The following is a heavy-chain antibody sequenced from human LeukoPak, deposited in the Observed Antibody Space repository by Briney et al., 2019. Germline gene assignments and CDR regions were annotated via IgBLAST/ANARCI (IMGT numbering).Heavy chain of an antibody. D-gene: IGHD2-21*02. Sequence: PSETLSLTCTVSGGSISSYYWSWIRQPPGKGLEWIGYIHYSGSTNYNPSLKSRVTISVDTPKNQFSLKLSSVTAADTAVYYCARAPRGGMVTQFDYWGQGTLVTVSS. V-gene: IGHV4-59*01. CDR2: IHYSGST. J-gene: IGHJ4*02. CDR1: GGSISSYY. CDR3: ARAPRGGMVTQFDY.